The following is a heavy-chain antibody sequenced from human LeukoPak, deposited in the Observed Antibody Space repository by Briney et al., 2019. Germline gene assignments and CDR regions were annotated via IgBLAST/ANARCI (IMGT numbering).Heavy chain of an antibody. CDR1: GFTFSSYA. D-gene: IGHD6-19*01. V-gene: IGHV3-23*01. J-gene: IGHJ4*02. CDR2: IGGSGSRT. Sequence: QPGGSLRLSCAASGFTFSSYAMSWVRQAPGKSLVWVSGIGGSGSRTYYADSVKGRFTISRDNSKNTLYLQMNSLRAEDTAIYYCAKKYGVTVYGSGLNYFDYWGQGTLVTVSS. CDR3: AKKYGVTVYGSGLNYFDY.